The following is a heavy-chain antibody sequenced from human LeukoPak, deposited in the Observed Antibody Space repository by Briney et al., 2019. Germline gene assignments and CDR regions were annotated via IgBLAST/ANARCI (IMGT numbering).Heavy chain of an antibody. V-gene: IGHV4-39*01. D-gene: IGHD4-23*01. CDR3: ARHRTTVVTPFDY. J-gene: IGHJ4*02. CDR2: IYYSGST. CDR1: GGSVSSSAYY. Sequence: SETLSLTCTVSGGSVSSSAYYWGWIRQPPEKGLEWIGNIYYSGSTYYNPSLKSRVTISVDTSKNQFSLKLSSVTAADTAVYYCARHRTTVVTPFDYWGQGTLVTVSS.